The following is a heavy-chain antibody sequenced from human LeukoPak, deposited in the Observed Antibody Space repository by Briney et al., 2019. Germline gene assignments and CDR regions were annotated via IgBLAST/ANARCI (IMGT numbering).Heavy chain of an antibody. V-gene: IGHV4-59*01. CDR2: IYYSGST. CDR1: GGSISSYY. Sequence: SETLSLTCTDPGGSISSYYWSWIRQPPGKGLEWIGHIYYSGSTNHNPSPKSRATTSVDMSKNQFSLKLSSVSAADTAVYYCARHLAYYDILTGYYSYYFDYWGQGTLVTVSS. J-gene: IGHJ4*02. CDR3: ARHLAYYDILTGYYSYYFDY. D-gene: IGHD3-9*01.